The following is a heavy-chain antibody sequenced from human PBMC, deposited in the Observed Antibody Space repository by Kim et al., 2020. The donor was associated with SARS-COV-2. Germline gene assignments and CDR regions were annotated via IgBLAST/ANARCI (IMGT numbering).Heavy chain of an antibody. CDR3: AKDGGSYYADYYYYGMDV. J-gene: IGHJ6*02. CDR2: IWYDGSNK. V-gene: IGHV3-33*06. D-gene: IGHD1-26*01. Sequence: GGSLRLSCAASGFTFSSYGMHWVRQAPGKGLEWVAVIWYDGSNKYYADSVKGRFTISRDNSKNTLYLQMNSLRAEDTAVYYCAKDGGSYYADYYYYGMDVWGQGTTVTVSS. CDR1: GFTFSSYG.